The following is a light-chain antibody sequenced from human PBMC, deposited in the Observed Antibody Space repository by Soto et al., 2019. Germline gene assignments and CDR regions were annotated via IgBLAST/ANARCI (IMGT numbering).Light chain of an antibody. Sequence: EIVMTQSPATLSVSPGERATLSCRASRNINRKLAWYQQKPGQAPRLLISGASTRATGIPARFSGSASGTKFTLTLSSLQSEDFAVYYCQQYYDDPPLIFGGATKVEIK. CDR3: QQYYDDPPLI. CDR1: RNINRK. J-gene: IGKJ4*01. V-gene: IGKV3-15*01. CDR2: GAS.